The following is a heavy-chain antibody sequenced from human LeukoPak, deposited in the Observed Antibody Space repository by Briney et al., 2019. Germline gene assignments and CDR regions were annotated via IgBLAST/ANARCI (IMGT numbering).Heavy chain of an antibody. CDR2: ISGSSSYI. CDR1: GFTFSSYS. D-gene: IGHD3-22*01. CDR3: AGDRYYYDSSGYYPMSDY. Sequence: PGGSLRLSCAASGFTFSSYSMNWVRQAPGKGLEWVSSISGSSSYIYYADSVKGRFTISRDNAKNSLYLQMNSLRAEDTAVYYCAGDRYYYDSSGYYPMSDYWGQGTLVTVSS. V-gene: IGHV3-21*01. J-gene: IGHJ4*02.